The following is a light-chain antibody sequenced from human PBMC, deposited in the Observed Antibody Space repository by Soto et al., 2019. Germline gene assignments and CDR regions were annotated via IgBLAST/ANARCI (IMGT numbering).Light chain of an antibody. J-gene: IGLJ2*01. CDR3: SSYAVRNNRLVV. CDR2: EVS. Sequence: QSVLTQPHSASGAPGQSVTISCTGTSSDVGGYNYVSWYQQHPGEAPQLMIYEVSKRPSGVPDRFSGSKSGNTASLTVSGRQAEAEADYYCSSYAVRNNRLVVFGGGTKLTVL. CDR1: SSDVGGYNY. V-gene: IGLV2-8*01.